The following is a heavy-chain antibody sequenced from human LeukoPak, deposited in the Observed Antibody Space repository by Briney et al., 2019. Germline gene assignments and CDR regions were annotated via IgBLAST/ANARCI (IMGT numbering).Heavy chain of an antibody. J-gene: IGHJ5*02. Sequence: GESLKISCKGSGFTFTSYWIGWVRQLPGIGLEWMGIIFPAESKTRYSPSFQGQVTISADKSIDTAYLQWSSLRASDTAIYYCASARRGDYYWLFDPWGQGTLVTVSS. CDR3: ASARRGDYYWLFDP. D-gene: IGHD2-21*01. CDR1: GFTFTSYW. V-gene: IGHV5-51*01. CDR2: IFPAESKT.